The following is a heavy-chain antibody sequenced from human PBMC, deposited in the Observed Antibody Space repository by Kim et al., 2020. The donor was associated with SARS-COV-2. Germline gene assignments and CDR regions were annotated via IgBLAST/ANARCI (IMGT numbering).Heavy chain of an antibody. J-gene: IGHJ4*02. V-gene: IGHV3-23*01. Sequence: AASVTGRFTISRDNSKNTLYLQLNVLRAEDTAVYYCAKVSTYYYDSSFDYWGQGTLVTVSS. CDR3: AKVSTYYYDSSFDY. D-gene: IGHD3-22*01.